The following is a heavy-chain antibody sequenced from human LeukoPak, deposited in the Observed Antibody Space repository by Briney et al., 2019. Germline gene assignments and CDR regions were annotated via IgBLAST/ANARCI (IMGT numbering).Heavy chain of an antibody. CDR1: GYTVTSYG. Sequence: WASVKVSCKASGYTVTSYGISWVRQAPGQGLEWMGWINPYNDNTNYVQEVQGRVTMTTDTSTSTAYLELRSLRSDDTAVYYCARVANWFDPWGQGTLVTVSS. CDR3: ARVANWFDP. CDR2: INPYNDNT. V-gene: IGHV1-18*01. J-gene: IGHJ5*02.